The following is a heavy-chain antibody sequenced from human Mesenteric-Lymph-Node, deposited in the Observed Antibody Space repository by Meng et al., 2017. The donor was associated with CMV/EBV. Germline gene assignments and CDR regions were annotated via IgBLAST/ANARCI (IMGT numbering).Heavy chain of an antibody. Sequence: GESLKISCEASGFTFSSYAMTWVRQGPGKGLEWVSTLSHSGETSYYASSVKGRFTVSRDNSKNTLYLQMNSLRAEDTAIYYCAKDLLNRDVVIVPAAQGGDGFDIWGQGTMVTVSS. V-gene: IGHV3-23*01. CDR3: AKDLLNRDVVIVPAAQGGDGFDI. D-gene: IGHD2-2*01. CDR2: LSHSGETS. J-gene: IGHJ3*02. CDR1: GFTFSSYA.